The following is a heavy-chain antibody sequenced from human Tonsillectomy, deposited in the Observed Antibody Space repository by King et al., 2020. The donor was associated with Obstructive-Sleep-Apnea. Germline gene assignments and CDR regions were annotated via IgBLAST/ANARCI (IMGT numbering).Heavy chain of an antibody. V-gene: IGHV2-26*01. CDR1: DFSISNDRVG. CDR3: TRLRYYYDSSGYYSYYFDY. D-gene: IGHD3-22*01. J-gene: IGHJ4*02. Sequence: TLKESGPVLVKPTETLTLTCTVSDFSISNDRVGVSWIRQPPEKALEWLAHIFPNDEKFYSTSLKGRLPISKDTSKSQVVLTLTNMDPVDTATYHCTRLRYYYDSSGYYSYYFDYWGQGTLVTVSS. CDR2: IFPNDEK.